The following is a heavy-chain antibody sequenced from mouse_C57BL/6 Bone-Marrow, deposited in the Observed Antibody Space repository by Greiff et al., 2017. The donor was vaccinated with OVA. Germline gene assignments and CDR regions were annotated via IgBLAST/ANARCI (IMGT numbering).Heavy chain of an antibody. CDR2: ISDGGSYT. J-gene: IGHJ4*01. CDR1: GFTFSSYA. CDR3: AREEPHSNYDAMDY. D-gene: IGHD2-5*01. Sequence: EVKLVESGGGLVKPGGSLKLSCAASGFTFSSYAMSWVRQTPEKRLEWVATISDGGSYTYYPDNVKGRFTISRDNAKNNLYLQMSHLKSEDTAMYYCAREEPHSNYDAMDYWGRGTSVTVSS. V-gene: IGHV5-4*01.